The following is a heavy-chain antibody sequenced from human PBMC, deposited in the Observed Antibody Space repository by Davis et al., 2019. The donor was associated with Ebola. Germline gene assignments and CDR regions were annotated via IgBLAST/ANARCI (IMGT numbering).Heavy chain of an antibody. J-gene: IGHJ5*02. Sequence: AASVKVSCKASGYTFAAHYIHWVRQAPGQGFEWVGRINPNFGGTIYAQKFQGRVTMTIDPSINTAYMELDRLKSVDTALYYCARGHTYGRWDDRFDPWGQGTLVTVSS. CDR2: INPNFGGT. V-gene: IGHV1-2*06. CDR3: ARGHTYGRWDDRFDP. CDR1: GYTFAAHY. D-gene: IGHD5-18*01.